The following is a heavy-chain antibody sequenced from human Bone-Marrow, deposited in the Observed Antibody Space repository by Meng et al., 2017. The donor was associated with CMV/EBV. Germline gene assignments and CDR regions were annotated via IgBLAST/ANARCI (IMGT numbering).Heavy chain of an antibody. CDR2: IYYSGST. V-gene: IGHV4-30-4*08. J-gene: IGHJ4*02. Sequence: SETLSLTCTVSGGSISSGDYYWSWIRQPPGKGLEWIGYIYYSGSTYYNPSLKSRVTISVDTSKNQFSLKLSSVTAADTAVYYCARYYYDSSGYSTYFDYWGQGTLVTFSS. CDR1: GGSISSGDYY. D-gene: IGHD3-22*01. CDR3: ARYYYDSSGYSTYFDY.